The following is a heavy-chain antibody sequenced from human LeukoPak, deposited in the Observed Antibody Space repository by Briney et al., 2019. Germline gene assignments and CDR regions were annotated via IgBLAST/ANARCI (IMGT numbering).Heavy chain of an antibody. Sequence: PGGSLRLSCAASGFTFSSYSMNWVRQAPGKGLEWVSSISSSSSYIYYADSVKGRFTISRDNAKNSLYLQMNSLRAEDTAVYYCARGSAGAGIVVVPHYWGQGTLVTVSS. J-gene: IGHJ4*02. CDR2: ISSSSSYI. CDR3: ARGSAGAGIVVVPHY. D-gene: IGHD2-2*01. CDR1: GFTFSSYS. V-gene: IGHV3-21*01.